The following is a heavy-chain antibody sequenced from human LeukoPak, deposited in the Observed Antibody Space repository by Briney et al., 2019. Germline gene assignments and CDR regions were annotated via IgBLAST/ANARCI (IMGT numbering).Heavy chain of an antibody. Sequence: SETLSLTCTVSGGSISSYYWSWIRQPPGKGLEWIGYIYYSGSTNYNPSLKSRVTISVDTSKNQFSLKLSSVTAADTAVYYCARGLAYGSSWYTSNWFDPWGQGTLVTVSS. J-gene: IGHJ5*02. CDR2: IYYSGST. V-gene: IGHV4-59*01. D-gene: IGHD6-13*01. CDR3: ARGLAYGSSWYTSNWFDP. CDR1: GGSISSYY.